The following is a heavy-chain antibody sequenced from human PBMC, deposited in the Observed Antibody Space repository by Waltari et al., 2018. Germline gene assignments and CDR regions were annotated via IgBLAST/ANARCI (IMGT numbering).Heavy chain of an antibody. CDR1: GGSISSYY. J-gene: IGHJ5*02. Sequence: QVQLQESGPGLVKPSETLSLTCTVSGGSISSYYWCWIRQPPGKGLEWIGYIYYSGSTNYNPSLKSRVTISVDTSKNQFSLKLSSVTAADTAVYYCARIGAAAAFDPWGQGTLVTVSS. V-gene: IGHV4-59*01. CDR2: IYYSGST. CDR3: ARIGAAAAFDP. D-gene: IGHD6-13*01.